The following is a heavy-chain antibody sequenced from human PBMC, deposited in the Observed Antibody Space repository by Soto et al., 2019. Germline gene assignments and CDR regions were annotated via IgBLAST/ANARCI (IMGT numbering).Heavy chain of an antibody. V-gene: IGHV3-30-3*01. Sequence: QVQLVESGGGVVQPGRSLRLSCAASGFTFSSYAMHWVRQAPGKGLEWVAVISYDGSNKYYADSVKGRFTISRDNSKNTLYLQMNSLRAEDTAVYYCARGNHDYGDGWFDPWGQGTLVTVSS. J-gene: IGHJ5*02. CDR2: ISYDGSNK. CDR3: ARGNHDYGDGWFDP. CDR1: GFTFSSYA. D-gene: IGHD4-17*01.